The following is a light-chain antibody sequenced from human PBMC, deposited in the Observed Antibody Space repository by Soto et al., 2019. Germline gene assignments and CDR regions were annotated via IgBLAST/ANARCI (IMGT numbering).Light chain of an antibody. J-gene: IGKJ1*01. CDR1: QSVNSNK. Sequence: EIVLTQSPGTVSLSPGERATLSCRASQSVNSNKLAWYQHKPGQAPRLVIYGASGRATGIPNGFSGSGSGTDFTFTITRLEPEDFAVYYCQVFDGSIWTFGQGTKVEIK. CDR2: GAS. CDR3: QVFDGSIWT. V-gene: IGKV3-20*01.